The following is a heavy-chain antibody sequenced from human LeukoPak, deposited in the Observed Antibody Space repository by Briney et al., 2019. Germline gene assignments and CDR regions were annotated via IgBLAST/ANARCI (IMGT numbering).Heavy chain of an antibody. CDR1: GGSISSYY. D-gene: IGHD3-22*01. Sequence: SETLSLTCTVSGGSISSYYWNWIRQPPGKGLEWIGYIYYSGSTNYNPSLKSRVTISVDTSKNQFSLNLNSVTAADTAVYFCARDEGSAYPFDYWGQGTLVTVSS. V-gene: IGHV4-59*12. CDR3: ARDEGSAYPFDY. CDR2: IYYSGST. J-gene: IGHJ4*02.